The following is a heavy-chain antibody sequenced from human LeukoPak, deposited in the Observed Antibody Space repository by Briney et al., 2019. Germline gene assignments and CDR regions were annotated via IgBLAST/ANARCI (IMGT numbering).Heavy chain of an antibody. CDR3: AKAPTSGYYYGWFDP. CDR2: ISYDGSNK. J-gene: IGHJ5*02. CDR1: GFTFSSYA. V-gene: IGHV3-30*18. Sequence: GGSLRLSCAASGFTFSSYAMSWVRQAPGKGLEWVAVISYDGSNKYYADSVKGRFTISRDNSKNTLYLQMNSLRAEDTAVYYCAKAPTSGYYYGWFDPWGQGTLVTVSS. D-gene: IGHD3-22*01.